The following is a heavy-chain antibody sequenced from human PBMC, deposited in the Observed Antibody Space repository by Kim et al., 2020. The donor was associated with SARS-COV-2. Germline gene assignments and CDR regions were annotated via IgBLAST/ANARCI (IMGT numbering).Heavy chain of an antibody. CDR1: GGTFSSYA. CDR2: IIPIFGTA. J-gene: IGHJ6*02. Sequence: SVKVSCKASGGTFSSYAISWVRQAPGQGLEWMGGIIPIFGTAKYAQTFQGRVTITADESTSTAYMELSSLRSEDTAVYYCARDNVQDCSSTSCYAQGVGGLDVWGQGTTVPVSS. D-gene: IGHD2-2*01. CDR3: ARDNVQDCSSTSCYAQGVGGLDV. V-gene: IGHV1-69*13.